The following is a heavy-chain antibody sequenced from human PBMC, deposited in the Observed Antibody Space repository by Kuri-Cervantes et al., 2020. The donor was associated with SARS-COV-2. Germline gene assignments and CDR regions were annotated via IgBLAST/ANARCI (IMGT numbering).Heavy chain of an antibody. Sequence: SETLSLTCTVSGGSISSGDYYWSWIRQPPGKGPEWIGYIYYSGSTYYNPSLKSRVTISVDTSKNQFSLKLSSVTAADTAVYYCARVASRTIFGVVKPDAFDIWGQGTMVTVSS. CDR3: ARVASRTIFGVVKPDAFDI. CDR2: IYYSGST. J-gene: IGHJ3*02. V-gene: IGHV4-30-4*08. CDR1: GGSISSGDYY. D-gene: IGHD3-3*01.